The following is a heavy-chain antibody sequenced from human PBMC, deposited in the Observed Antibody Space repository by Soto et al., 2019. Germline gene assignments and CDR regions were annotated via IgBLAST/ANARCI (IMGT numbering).Heavy chain of an antibody. CDR2: ISWNSGSI. CDR3: AKDFYGSQSYGGMDV. V-gene: IGHV3-9*01. J-gene: IGHJ6*02. D-gene: IGHD3-10*01. Sequence: EVQLVESGGGLVQPGRSLRLSCAASGFTFDDYAMYWVRQAPGKGLEWVSGISWNSGSIGYGDSVKGRFTISRDNAKNSLFLQMNSLRPEDTALYYCAKDFYGSQSYGGMDVWGQGTTVTVSS. CDR1: GFTFDDYA.